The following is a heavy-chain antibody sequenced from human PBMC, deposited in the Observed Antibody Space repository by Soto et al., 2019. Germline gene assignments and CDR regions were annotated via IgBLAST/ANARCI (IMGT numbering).Heavy chain of an antibody. V-gene: IGHV1-18*01. CDR3: ASSKSSLLSPVFVP. J-gene: IGHJ5*02. CDR1: GYIFRSHG. D-gene: IGHD2-21*01. CDR2: ISPYNGNT. Sequence: ASVKVSCKASGYIFRSHGVSWMRRAPGEGLEWMGWISPYNGNTNYAQNLQGRVTMTTDTSTSTAYMELRSLRSDDTALYSCASSKSSLLSPVFVPWGQRTLVTVSS.